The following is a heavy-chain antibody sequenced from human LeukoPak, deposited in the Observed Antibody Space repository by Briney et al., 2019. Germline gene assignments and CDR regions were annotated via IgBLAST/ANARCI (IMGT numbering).Heavy chain of an antibody. CDR3: AIQRTTGTTPFEY. J-gene: IGHJ4*02. D-gene: IGHD1-1*01. CDR1: GGSISRYY. CDR2: IYYSGST. V-gene: IGHV4-59*08. Sequence: LETLSLTCTVSGGSISRYYWSWIRQPPGKGLEWIGYIYYSGSTNYNPSLKSRVTISVDTSKNQFSLKLSSVTAADTAVYYCAIQRTTGTTPFEYWGQGTLVTVSS.